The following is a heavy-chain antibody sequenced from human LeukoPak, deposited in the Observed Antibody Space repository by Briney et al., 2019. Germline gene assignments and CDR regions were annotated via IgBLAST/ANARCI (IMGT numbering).Heavy chain of an antibody. CDR2: ISYDGSNK. V-gene: IGHV3-30-3*01. CDR1: GFTFSSYA. J-gene: IGHJ6*02. CDR3: ARDRIAARPEHTDDYYYYYGMDV. D-gene: IGHD6-6*01. Sequence: GGSLRLSCAASGFTFSSYAMHWVRQAPGKGLEWVAVISYDGSNKYYADSVKSRFTISRDNSKNTLYLQMNSLRAEDTAVYYCARDRIAARPEHTDDYYYYYGMDVWGQGTTVTVSS.